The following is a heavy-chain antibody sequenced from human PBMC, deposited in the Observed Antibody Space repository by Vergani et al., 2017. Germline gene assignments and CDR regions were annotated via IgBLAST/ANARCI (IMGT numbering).Heavy chain of an antibody. Sequence: QVQLVQSGAEVKKPGASVKVSCKASGYTFTGYYMHWVRQAPGQGLEWMGWISAYNGNTNYAQKLQGRVTMTTDTSTSTAYMELRSLRSEDTAVYYCARVRGITIFGVVTSDFDYWGQGTLVTVSS. CDR2: ISAYNGNT. V-gene: IGHV1-18*04. CDR1: GYTFTGYY. CDR3: ARVRGITIFGVVTSDFDY. D-gene: IGHD3-3*01. J-gene: IGHJ4*02.